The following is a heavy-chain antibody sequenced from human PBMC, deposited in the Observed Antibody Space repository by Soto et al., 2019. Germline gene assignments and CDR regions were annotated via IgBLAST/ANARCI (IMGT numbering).Heavy chain of an antibody. CDR3: IGSSPL. Sequence: GGSLRLSCITSGFPFANFLMSWFRQAPGKGLEWVGFIRSQPYGGTTQYAPSVSGRFIISRDDSKGILYLQMNSLTTEDSGVYYCIGSSPLWGQGTLVTVSS. CDR2: IRSQPYGGTT. D-gene: IGHD3-10*01. CDR1: GFPFANFL. V-gene: IGHV3-49*03. J-gene: IGHJ4*02.